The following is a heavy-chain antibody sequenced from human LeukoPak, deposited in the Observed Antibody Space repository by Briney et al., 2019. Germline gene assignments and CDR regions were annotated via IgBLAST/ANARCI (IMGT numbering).Heavy chain of an antibody. CDR1: GFTFSSYS. V-gene: IGHV3-21*01. CDR2: ISSRSSYI. D-gene: IGHD4-17*01. CDR3: ARVRTTADFDY. Sequence: TGGSLRLSCAASGFTFSSYSMNWVRQAPGKGLEWVSSISSRSSYIYYADSVKGRFTISRDNAKNSLYLQMNSLRAEDTSIHYCARVRTTADFDYWGQGTLVTVSS. J-gene: IGHJ4*02.